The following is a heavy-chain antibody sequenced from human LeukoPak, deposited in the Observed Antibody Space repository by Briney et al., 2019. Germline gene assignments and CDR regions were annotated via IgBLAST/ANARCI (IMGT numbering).Heavy chain of an antibody. J-gene: IGHJ5*02. CDR1: GGSISSYY. D-gene: IGHD6-13*01. V-gene: IGHV4-59*12. CDR2: IYYSGST. Sequence: SETLSLTCTVSGGSISSYYWSWIRQPPGKGLEWIGYIYYSGSTNYNPSLKSRVTISVDTSKNQFSLKLSSVTAADTAVYYCARDTALYSSSWYWFDPWGQGTLVTVSS. CDR3: ARDTALYSSSWYWFDP.